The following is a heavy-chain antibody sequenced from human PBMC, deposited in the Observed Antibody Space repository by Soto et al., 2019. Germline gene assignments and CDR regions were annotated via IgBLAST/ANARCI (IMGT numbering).Heavy chain of an antibody. CDR1: GYTFTSYG. D-gene: IGHD2-2*01. CDR3: ARGPAARDYYYYGMDV. Sequence: ASVKVSCKASGYTFTSYGISWVRQAPGQGLEWMGWISAYNGNTNYAQKLQGRVTMTTDTSTSTAYMELRSLRSDDTAVYYCARGPAARDYYYYGMDVWGQGTTVTVSS. CDR2: ISAYNGNT. J-gene: IGHJ6*02. V-gene: IGHV1-18*01.